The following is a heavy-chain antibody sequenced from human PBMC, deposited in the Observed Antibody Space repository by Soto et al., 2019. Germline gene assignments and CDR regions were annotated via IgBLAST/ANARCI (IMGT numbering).Heavy chain of an antibody. J-gene: IGHJ4*02. Sequence: EVQLVESGGDLVQPGGFLRLSCATSGFTFSRYWMHWVRQVPGKGLVWVSRINSDGSSISYSDSVKGRFTISRDNAKNTLYLQMNSLRVEDTAVYYCARLPVDTITSLDYWGQGNVVTVSS. CDR3: ARLPVDTITSLDY. CDR1: GFTFSRYW. D-gene: IGHD3-3*01. V-gene: IGHV3-74*01. CDR2: INSDGSSI.